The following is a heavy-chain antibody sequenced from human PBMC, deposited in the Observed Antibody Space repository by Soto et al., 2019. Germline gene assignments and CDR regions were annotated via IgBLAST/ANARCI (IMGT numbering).Heavy chain of an antibody. CDR2: IYYTGST. CDR3: VRDPAYAGQAVYATNYLIN. CDR1: GDSVSSNNYY. D-gene: IGHD2-8*01. Sequence: QLQLQDSGTGLVKHSETLSLTCTVSGDSVSSNNYYCGWIRQPPGKGLEWIGSIYYTGSTYYNPSLESRDTRFIDTSKSQSSLRLSSVSAEDKAVYYCVRDPAYAGQAVYATNYLINWDQGILVTVST. J-gene: IGHJ4*02. V-gene: IGHV4-39*02.